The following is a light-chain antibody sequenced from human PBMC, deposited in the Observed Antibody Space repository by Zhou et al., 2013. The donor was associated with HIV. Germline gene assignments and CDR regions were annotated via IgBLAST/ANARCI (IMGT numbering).Light chain of an antibody. J-gene: IGKJ1*01. CDR2: GAS. Sequence: EVVMTQSPDTLSVSPGERVTLSCRASQSVGIHLAWYQQKPGQAPRLLIYGASSRATGIPDRFSGSGSGTDFTLTISSLEPEDFAVYYCQQYGTSPPWTFGLGTKVEIK. V-gene: IGKV3-20*01. CDR3: QQYGTSPPWT. CDR1: QSVGIH.